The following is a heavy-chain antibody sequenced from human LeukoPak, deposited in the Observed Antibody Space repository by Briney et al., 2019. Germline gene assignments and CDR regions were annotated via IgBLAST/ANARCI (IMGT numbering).Heavy chain of an antibody. Sequence: AGSLRLSSAASGFTIKTYAMSWVRQAPGKGLQWVSGVRGSADPGNYADSVKGRFTISRDSTKITLYLQMNSLRAEYTALYYCAKGHIDTEWLYFDSWGQGTLVTVSS. CDR1: GFTIKTYA. J-gene: IGHJ4*02. CDR3: AKGHIDTEWLYFDS. V-gene: IGHV3-23*01. D-gene: IGHD2-21*01. CDR2: VRGSADPG.